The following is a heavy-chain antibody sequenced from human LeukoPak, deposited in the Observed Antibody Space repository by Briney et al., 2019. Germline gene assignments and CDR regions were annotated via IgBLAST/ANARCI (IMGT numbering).Heavy chain of an antibody. CDR1: RGSISSYY. Sequence: SETLSLTCTVSRGSISSYYWSRIRQPPGKGLEWIGYIYYSGSTNYNPSLKSRVTISVDTSKNQFSLKLSSVTAADTAVYYCARNGVYFSGGSCYSGYYFDYWGQGTLVTVSS. V-gene: IGHV4-59*01. CDR2: IYYSGST. D-gene: IGHD2-15*01. J-gene: IGHJ4*02. CDR3: ARNGVYFSGGSCYSGYYFDY.